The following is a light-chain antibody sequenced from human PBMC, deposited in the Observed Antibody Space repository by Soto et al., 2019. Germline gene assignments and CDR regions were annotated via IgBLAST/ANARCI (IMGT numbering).Light chain of an antibody. J-gene: IGKJ2*01. CDR2: DAS. CDR3: QQYNSYS. V-gene: IGKV1-5*01. Sequence: DIQMTQSPSTLSASVGDRVTITCRASQSISSWLAWYQQKPGKAPKLLIYDASSLESGVPSRLSGSGSGTEFTLTISSLQPDDFATYYCQQYNSYSFGQGTKLESK. CDR1: QSISSW.